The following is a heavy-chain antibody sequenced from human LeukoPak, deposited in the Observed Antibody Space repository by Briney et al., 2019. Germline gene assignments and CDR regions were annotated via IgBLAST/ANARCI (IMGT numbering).Heavy chain of an antibody. CDR3: ARDSPAAMSGYYGMDV. CDR1: GVTFSSNG. CDR2: IKQDGSEK. V-gene: IGHV3-7*01. Sequence: PGGSLRLSCIVFGVTFSSNGMHWVRQAPGKGLEWVANIKQDGSEKYYVDSVKGRFTISRDNAKNSLYLQMNSLRAEDTAVYYCARDSPAAMSGYYGMDVWGQGTTVTVSS. D-gene: IGHD2-2*01. J-gene: IGHJ6*02.